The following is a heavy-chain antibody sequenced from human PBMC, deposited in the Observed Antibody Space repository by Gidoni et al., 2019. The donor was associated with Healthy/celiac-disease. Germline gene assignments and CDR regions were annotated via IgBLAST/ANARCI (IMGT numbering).Heavy chain of an antibody. Sequence: QVQLVQSGAEVKKPGSSVKVSCKASGGTFSSYAISWVRQAPGQGLEWMGGIIPIFGTANYAQKFQGRVTITADESTSTAYMELSSLRSEDTAVYYCARAYCSSTSCYDYYYGMDVWGQGTTVTVSS. V-gene: IGHV1-69*01. CDR3: ARAYCSSTSCYDYYYGMDV. CDR1: GGTFSSYA. J-gene: IGHJ6*02. D-gene: IGHD2-2*01. CDR2: IIPIFGTA.